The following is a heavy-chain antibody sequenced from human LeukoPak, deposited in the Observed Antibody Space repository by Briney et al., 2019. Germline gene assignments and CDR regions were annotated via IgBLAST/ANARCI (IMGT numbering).Heavy chain of an antibody. V-gene: IGHV1-2*02. CDR3: VSTELSDTAMGDY. D-gene: IGHD5-18*01. CDR1: GYTFTGYY. Sequence: ASVKVSCKASGYTFTGYYMHWVRQAPGQGLEWMGWINPNSGGTNYAQKFQGRVTMTRDTSISTAYMELSRLRSDDTAVYYCVSTELSDTAMGDYWGQGTLVTVSS. J-gene: IGHJ4*02. CDR2: INPNSGGT.